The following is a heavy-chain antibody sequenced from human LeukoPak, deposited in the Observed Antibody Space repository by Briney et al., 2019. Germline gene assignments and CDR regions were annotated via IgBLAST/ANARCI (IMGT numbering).Heavy chain of an antibody. D-gene: IGHD3-10*01. V-gene: IGHV4-30-4*08. CDR1: GGSISSGDYY. Sequence: SETLSLTCTVSGGSISSGDYYWSWIRQPPGKGLEWIGYIYYSGSTYYNPSLKSRVTISVDTSKNQFSLKLSSVTAADTAVYYCASMGGSGSYSDYYYMDVWGKGTTVTVSS. J-gene: IGHJ6*03. CDR2: IYYSGST. CDR3: ASMGGSGSYSDYYYMDV.